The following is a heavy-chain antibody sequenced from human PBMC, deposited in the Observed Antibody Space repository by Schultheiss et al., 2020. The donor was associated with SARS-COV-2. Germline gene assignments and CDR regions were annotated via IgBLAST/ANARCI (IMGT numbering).Heavy chain of an antibody. V-gene: IGHV1-69*13. J-gene: IGHJ4*02. CDR1: GGTFSSYA. CDR2: IIPIFGTA. Sequence: SVKVSCKASGGTFSSYAISWVRQAPGQGLEWMGGIIPIFGTANYAQKFQGRVTITADESTSTAYMELSSLRSDDTAVYYCARGPGRWYYDYWGQGTLVTVSS. D-gene: IGHD4-23*01. CDR3: ARGPGRWYYDY.